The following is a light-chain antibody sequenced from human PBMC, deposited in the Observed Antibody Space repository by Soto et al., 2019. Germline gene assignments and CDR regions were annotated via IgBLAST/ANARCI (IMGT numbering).Light chain of an antibody. Sequence: DIQMTQSPSTLSASVGDRVTITCRASQSISSWLAWYQQKPGKAPKLXIYDASSLESGVPSRFSGSGSGTEFTLTISSLQPDDFATYYCQQYNSYTFTFGPGTKVDIK. CDR3: QQYNSYTFT. CDR2: DAS. J-gene: IGKJ3*01. CDR1: QSISSW. V-gene: IGKV1-5*01.